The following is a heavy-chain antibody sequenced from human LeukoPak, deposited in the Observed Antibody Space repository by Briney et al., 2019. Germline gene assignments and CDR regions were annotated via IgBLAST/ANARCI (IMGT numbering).Heavy chain of an antibody. J-gene: IGHJ4*02. CDR3: ARVRGTEYYFDY. Sequence: ASVKVSCKASGYTFTSYYMHWVRQAPGQGLEWMGIINPSGGSTSYAQKFQGRVTMTRDTSTSTAYMELSSLRSEDTAVYYCARVRGTEYYFDYWGQGTLVTVSS. CDR1: GYTFTSYY. CDR2: INPSGGST. D-gene: IGHD1-7*01. V-gene: IGHV1-46*01.